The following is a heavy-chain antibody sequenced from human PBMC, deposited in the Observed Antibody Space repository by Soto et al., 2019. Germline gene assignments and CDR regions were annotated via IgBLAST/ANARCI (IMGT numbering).Heavy chain of an antibody. Sequence: SVKVSCKASGGTFSSYAISWVRQAPGQGLEWMGGIIPIFGTANYAQKFQGRVTITADKSTSTAYMELSSLRSEDTAVYYCASAYYYDSSGKDAFDIWGQGTMVTVS. CDR2: IIPIFGTA. CDR1: GGTFSSYA. CDR3: ASAYYYDSSGKDAFDI. D-gene: IGHD3-22*01. V-gene: IGHV1-69*06. J-gene: IGHJ3*02.